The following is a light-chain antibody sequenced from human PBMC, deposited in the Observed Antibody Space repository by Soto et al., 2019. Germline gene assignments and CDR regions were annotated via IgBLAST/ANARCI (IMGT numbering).Light chain of an antibody. CDR1: QSISTL. Sequence: DIQMTQSPSTLSASVGDRVTITCRASQSISTLLAWYQQKPGKAPKLLIYSASTLESVVPSRFSGSGSGTEFTLTISSLQPDDFATYYCQQYKNFPWTFGQGTKV. J-gene: IGKJ1*01. CDR3: QQYKNFPWT. V-gene: IGKV1-5*01. CDR2: SAS.